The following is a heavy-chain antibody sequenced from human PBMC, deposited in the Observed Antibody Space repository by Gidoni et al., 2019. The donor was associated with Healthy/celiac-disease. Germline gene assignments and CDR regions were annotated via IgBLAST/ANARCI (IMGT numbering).Heavy chain of an antibody. J-gene: IGHJ4*02. Sequence: KGLEWVANIKQDGSEKYYVDSVKGRFTISRDNAKNSLYLQMNSLRAEDTAVYYCARARPLGDYLGRYFDYWGQGTLVTVSS. D-gene: IGHD4-17*01. CDR3: ARARPLGDYLGRYFDY. CDR2: IKQDGSEK. V-gene: IGHV3-7*01.